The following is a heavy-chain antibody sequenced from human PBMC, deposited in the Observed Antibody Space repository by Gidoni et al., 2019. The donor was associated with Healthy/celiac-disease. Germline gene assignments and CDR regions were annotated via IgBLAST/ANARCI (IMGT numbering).Heavy chain of an antibody. CDR1: GFTFSNAW. CDR3: TTDRVTMIDPPFDY. D-gene: IGHD3-22*01. J-gene: IGHJ4*02. Sequence: EVQLVESGGGLVKPGGSLRLSCAASGFTFSNAWMSWVRQAPGKGLEWVGRIKSKTDGGTTDYAAPVKGRFTISRDDSKNTLYLQMNSLKTEDTAVYYCTTDRVTMIDPPFDYWGQGTLVTVSS. CDR2: IKSKTDGGTT. V-gene: IGHV3-15*01.